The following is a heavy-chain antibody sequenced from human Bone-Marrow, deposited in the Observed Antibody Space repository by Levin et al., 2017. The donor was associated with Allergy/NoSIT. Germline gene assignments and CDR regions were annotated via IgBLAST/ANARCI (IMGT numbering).Heavy chain of an antibody. V-gene: IGHV3-23*01. Sequence: TGGSLRLSCAASGFTFSSYAMSWVRQAPGKGLEWVSAISGSGGSTYYADSVKGRFTISRDNSKNTLYLQMNSLRAEDTAVYYCAKDYSVYGDYVSVWAEYFQHWGQGTLVTVSS. D-gene: IGHD4-17*01. CDR1: GFTFSSYA. CDR2: ISGSGGST. J-gene: IGHJ1*01. CDR3: AKDYSVYGDYVSVWAEYFQH.